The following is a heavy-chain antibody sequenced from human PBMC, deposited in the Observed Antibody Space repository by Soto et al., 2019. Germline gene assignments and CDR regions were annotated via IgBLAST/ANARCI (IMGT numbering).Heavy chain of an antibody. D-gene: IGHD3-22*01. CDR1: GFTFSSYG. CDR3: AKDRYYDSSGYIDY. V-gene: IGHV3-30*18. CDR2: ISYDGSNK. Sequence: GGSLRLSCAASGFTFSSYGMHWVRQAPGKGLEWVAVISYDGSNKYYADSVKGRFTISRDNSKNTLYLQMNSLRAEDTAVYYYAKDRYYDSSGYIDYWGQGTLVTVSS. J-gene: IGHJ4*02.